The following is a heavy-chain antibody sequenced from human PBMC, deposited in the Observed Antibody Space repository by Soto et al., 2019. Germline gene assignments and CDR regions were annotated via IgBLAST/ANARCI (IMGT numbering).Heavy chain of an antibody. CDR2: ISAYNGNT. CDR3: ARSPRPRWYFDY. CDR1: GYTFTSYG. V-gene: IGHV1-18*01. Sequence: ASVKVSCKASGYTFTSYGISWARQAPGQGLEWMGWISAYNGNTNYAQKLQGRVTMTTDTSTSTAYMELRSLRSDDTAVYYCARSPRPRWYFDYWGQGXLVTVSS. D-gene: IGHD2-15*01. J-gene: IGHJ4*02.